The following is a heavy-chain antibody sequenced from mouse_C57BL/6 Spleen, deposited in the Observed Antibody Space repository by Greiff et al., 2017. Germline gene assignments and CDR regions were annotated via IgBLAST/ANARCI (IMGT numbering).Heavy chain of an antibody. CDR2: IDPETGGT. V-gene: IGHV1-15*01. CDR3: TRRPYYAMDY. CDR1: GYTFTDYE. Sequence: LQESGAELVRPGASVTLSCKASGYTFTDYEMHWVKQTPVHGLEWIGAIDPETGGTAYNQKFKGKAILTADKSSSTAYMELRSLTSEDSAVYYCTRRPYYAMDYWGQGTSVTVSS. J-gene: IGHJ4*01.